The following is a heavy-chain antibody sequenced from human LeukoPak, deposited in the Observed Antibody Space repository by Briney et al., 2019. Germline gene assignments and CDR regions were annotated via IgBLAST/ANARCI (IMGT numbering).Heavy chain of an antibody. CDR3: AKAIDSRGHWYERGADY. CDR1: GFAFRDYA. CDR2: VSGDGSQT. V-gene: IGHV3-23*01. J-gene: IGHJ4*02. D-gene: IGHD2-21*02. Sequence: GGSLRLSCAASGFAFRDYAMSWVRQVTGEALEWVATVSGDGSQTYDSVSLKGRLTISRDNFDNTVYLRMSGLRAEDTAIYYCAKAIDSRGHWYERGADYWGQGTPVTVSS.